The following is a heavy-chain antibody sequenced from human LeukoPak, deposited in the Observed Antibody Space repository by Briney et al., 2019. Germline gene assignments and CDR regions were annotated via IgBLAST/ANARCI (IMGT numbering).Heavy chain of an antibody. Sequence: GASVKVSCKVSGYTLTESSMHWVRQAPGKGLEWMGGFDPEDGETIYTQKFQGRVTMTEDTSTDTAYMELSSLRSEDTAVYYCATKEGYNWNTAWFDPWGQGTLVTVSS. CDR3: ATKEGYNWNTAWFDP. D-gene: IGHD1/OR15-1a*01. V-gene: IGHV1-24*01. CDR1: GYTLTESS. CDR2: FDPEDGET. J-gene: IGHJ5*02.